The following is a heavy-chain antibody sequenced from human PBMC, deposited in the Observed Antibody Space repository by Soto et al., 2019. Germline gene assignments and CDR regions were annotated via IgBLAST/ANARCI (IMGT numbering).Heavy chain of an antibody. V-gene: IGHV3-23*01. Sequence: GGSLRLSCEASGFTLRNYAMTWIRQAPGKGLEWVSLISANDVGTYYAESVKTRFTISTDQSRNTVYLQMESLRADDTAIYYCAKATKDYNWDNRPSFDYWGKGTWVTVAS. CDR3: AKATKDYNWDNRPSFDY. CDR1: GFTLRNYA. J-gene: IGHJ4*02. D-gene: IGHD1-20*01. CDR2: ISANDVGT.